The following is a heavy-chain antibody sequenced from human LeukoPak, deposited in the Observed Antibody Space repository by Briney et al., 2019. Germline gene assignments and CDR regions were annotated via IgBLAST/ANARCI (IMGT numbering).Heavy chain of an antibody. J-gene: IGHJ4*02. CDR1: GDTFTTYG. CDR2: ISGYNGNT. V-gene: IGHV1-18*01. D-gene: IGHD2-15*01. CDR3: ARGLSCSGNTCYAAHFDS. Sequence: ASVKVSCKASGDTFTTYGITWVRQAPGRGLEWMGWISGYNGNTEYTQKFQGRVAMTRDTSTSTAYMELRSLRSDDTAVYYCARGLSCSGNTCYAAHFDSWGQGTLVTVS.